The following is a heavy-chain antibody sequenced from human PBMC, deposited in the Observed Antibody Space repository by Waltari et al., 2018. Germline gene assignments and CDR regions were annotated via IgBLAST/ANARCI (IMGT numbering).Heavy chain of an antibody. J-gene: IGHJ6*02. V-gene: IGHV3-66*02. CDR3: ARGSGTDYYYYGMDV. CDR2: IYSGGST. D-gene: IGHD1-1*01. CDR1: GFTVSSNY. Sequence: EVQLVESGGGLVQPGGSLRLSCAASGFTVSSNYMSWVRQAPGKGLEWVSVIYSGGSTYYADSVKGRFTISRDNSKNTLYVQMNSLRAEDTAVYYCARGSGTDYYYYGMDVWGQGTTVTVSS.